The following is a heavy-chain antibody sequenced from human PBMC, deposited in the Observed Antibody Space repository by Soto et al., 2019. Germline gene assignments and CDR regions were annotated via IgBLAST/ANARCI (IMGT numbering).Heavy chain of an antibody. J-gene: IGHJ4*02. D-gene: IGHD5-12*01. CDR2: IFSSGST. V-gene: IGHV4-4*07. Sequence: SETLSLTCTVSGGSINTFYWSWVRQPAGKGLEWIGRIFSSGSTSFNPSLESRVAMSVDTSKNHFSLNLSSVPAADMAVYYCAREGSYSAYNFAHGIQLWSFDFWGQGALVTSPQ. CDR3: AREGSYSAYNFAHGIQLWSFDF. CDR1: GGSINTFY.